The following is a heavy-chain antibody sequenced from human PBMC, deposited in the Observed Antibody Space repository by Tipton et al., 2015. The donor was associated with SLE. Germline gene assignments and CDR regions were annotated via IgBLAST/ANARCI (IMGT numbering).Heavy chain of an antibody. Sequence: TLSLTCTVSGGSISSTYYWGWIRQPPGKGLEWIGSIFYSGSFSGGSTYYNPSLKSRVTISVDTSQNQFSLKLSSVTAADTAIYYCARDSPYDSSGYYSDYMRQGTQVTVSS. D-gene: IGHD3-22*01. CDR3: ARDSPYDSSGYYSDY. V-gene: IGHV4-39*07. J-gene: IGHJ4*02. CDR1: GGSISSTYY. CDR2: IFYSGSFSGGST.